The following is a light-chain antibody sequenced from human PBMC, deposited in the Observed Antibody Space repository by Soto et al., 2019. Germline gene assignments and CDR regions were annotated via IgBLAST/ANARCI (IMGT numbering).Light chain of an antibody. CDR3: QQYNYLPWT. CDR1: QSVSSY. J-gene: IGKJ1*01. CDR2: DAS. V-gene: IGKV3-11*01. Sequence: EISLIQSPATLSLYPRERDTLSCRASQSVSSYLAWYQQKPGQAPRLLIYDASNRATGIPARFSGSGSGTDFTLTLRSLQSEDFAVYYCQQYNYLPWTFCQGTNVDIK.